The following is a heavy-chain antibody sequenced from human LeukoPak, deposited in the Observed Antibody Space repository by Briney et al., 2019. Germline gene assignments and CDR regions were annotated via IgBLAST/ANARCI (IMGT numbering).Heavy chain of an antibody. V-gene: IGHV4-4*07. CDR2: TYTSGST. Sequence: PSETLSLTCTVSGGTMSTYYWSWIRQPAGKGLEWIGRTYTSGSTNYNPSLKSRVTMSVDTSKNQFSLKLSSVTAADTAVYYCARGPRYSQHLDDWGQGTLVTVSS. CDR1: GGTMSTYY. D-gene: IGHD2-15*01. CDR3: ARGPRYSQHLDD. J-gene: IGHJ4*02.